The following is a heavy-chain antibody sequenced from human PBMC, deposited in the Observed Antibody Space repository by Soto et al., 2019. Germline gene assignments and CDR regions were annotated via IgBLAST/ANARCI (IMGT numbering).Heavy chain of an antibody. CDR3: AKDLFPTSGQRFFFES. D-gene: IGHD2-21*01. V-gene: IGHV3-23*01. CDR1: GFMFSTYA. J-gene: IGHJ4*02. CDR2: ILHDETP. Sequence: GGSLRLSCAASGFMFSTYAMTWVRQAPGRGLEWVSTILHDETPFYTDSVKGRFTISRDNVRGTLYLQMNGLRVEDAALYYCAKDLFPTSGQRFFFESWGQGTLVTVSS.